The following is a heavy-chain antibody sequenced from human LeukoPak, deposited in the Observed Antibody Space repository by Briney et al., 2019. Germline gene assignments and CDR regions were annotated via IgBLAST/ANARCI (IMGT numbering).Heavy chain of an antibody. CDR1: GFTVSTSY. CDR2: IYSGGTT. J-gene: IGHJ3*02. Sequence: GGSLRLSCVASGFTVSTSYMGWFRQAPGKGLEWVSVIYSGGTTYYADSVRGRFTFSRDNSENTLYLQMNSLRAEDTAVYYCAKDRLLGYCSSTSCYSRDAFDIWGQGTMVTVSS. D-gene: IGHD2-2*01. CDR3: AKDRLLGYCSSTSCYSRDAFDI. V-gene: IGHV3-53*01.